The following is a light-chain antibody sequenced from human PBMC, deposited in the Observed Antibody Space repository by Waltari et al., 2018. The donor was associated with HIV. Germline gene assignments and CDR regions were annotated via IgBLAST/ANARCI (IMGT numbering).Light chain of an antibody. J-gene: IGLJ2*01. Sequence: QSALTQPASVSGSPGQSITVSCTGTSSDVGAYDFVSWYQQTPGTAPKLVIYEGSYRPSGISNRFSGSKSGNTASLTISGLQTEDEADYYCSSFTTSNYLLFGGGTKVTVL. CDR1: SSDVGAYDF. CDR2: EGS. CDR3: SSFTTSNYLL. V-gene: IGLV2-14*01.